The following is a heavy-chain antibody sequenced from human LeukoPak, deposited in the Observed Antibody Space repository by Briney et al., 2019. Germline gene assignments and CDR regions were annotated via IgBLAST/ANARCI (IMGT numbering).Heavy chain of an antibody. V-gene: IGHV3-21*01. J-gene: IGHJ6*03. D-gene: IGHD2-21*02. CDR3: ARGVVVTAPAGPRYYYMDV. CDR2: ISSISSYI. Sequence: GGSLRLSCAASGFTLSRYSMNWVRQAPGKGLEWVSSISSISSYIYYADSVKGRFTISRDNAKKSLYLQMNSLRAEDTAVYYCARGVVVTAPAGPRYYYMDVWGKGTTVTVSS. CDR1: GFTLSRYS.